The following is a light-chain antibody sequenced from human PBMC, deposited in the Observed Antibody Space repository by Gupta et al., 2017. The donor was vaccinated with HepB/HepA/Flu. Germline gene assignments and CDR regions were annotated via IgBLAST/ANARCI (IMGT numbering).Light chain of an antibody. CDR2: LGS. CDR1: QNLLHSNGYNY. Sequence: DIVMTHSPLSLPVTPGEPASISCRSSQNLLHSNGYNYLDWYVQKPGQSPQLLIYLGSDRASGVPDRFSGSGSGTDFTLKISRVEAEDVGVYYCRQALQTPHTFGGGTKVEIK. J-gene: IGKJ4*01. CDR3: RQALQTPHT. V-gene: IGKV2-28*01.